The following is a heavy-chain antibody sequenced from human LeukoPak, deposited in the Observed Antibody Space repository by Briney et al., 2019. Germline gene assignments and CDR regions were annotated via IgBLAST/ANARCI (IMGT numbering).Heavy chain of an antibody. CDR3: ARARVVPAATFDY. D-gene: IGHD2-2*01. J-gene: IGHJ4*02. Sequence: PSETLSLTCAVYGGSFSGYYWSWLRQPPGKGLEWIGEINHSGSTNYNPSLKSRVTISVDTSKNQFSLKLSSVTAADTAVYYCARARVVPAATFDYWGQGTLVTVSS. V-gene: IGHV4-34*01. CDR1: GGSFSGYY. CDR2: INHSGST.